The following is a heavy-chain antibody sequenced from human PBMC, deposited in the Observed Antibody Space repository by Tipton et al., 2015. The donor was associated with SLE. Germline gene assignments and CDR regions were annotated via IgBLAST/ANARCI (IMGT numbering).Heavy chain of an antibody. D-gene: IGHD1-26*01. Sequence: TLSLTCTVSGGSISSGDYYWSWIRQPPGKGLEWIGYIYYSGSTYYNPSLKSRVTISVDTSKNQFSLKLSSVTAADTAVYYCARGAGPLRDDAFDIWGQGTMVTVSS. V-gene: IGHV4-30-4*08. CDR1: GGSISSGDYY. CDR2: IYYSGST. CDR3: ARGAGPLRDDAFDI. J-gene: IGHJ3*02.